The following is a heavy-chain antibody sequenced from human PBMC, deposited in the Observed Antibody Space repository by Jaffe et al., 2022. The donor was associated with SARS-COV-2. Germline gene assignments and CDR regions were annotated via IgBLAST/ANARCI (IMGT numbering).Heavy chain of an antibody. CDR1: DYTVSELA. V-gene: IGHV1-24*01. J-gene: IGHJ4*02. D-gene: IGHD3-22*01. CDR3: TTLSYRSVNQWVGGYWEYYFDS. Sequence: QVQLVQSGAEVKKPGASVKVSCDLSDYTVSELAIHWVRQAPGRGFEWMGGFAPEDKETIYAQKFQGRVTLTEDTSTDTAYMELNSLTSEDTAVYYCTTLSYRSVNQWVGGYWEYYFDSWGQGTLVTVSS. CDR2: FAPEDKET.